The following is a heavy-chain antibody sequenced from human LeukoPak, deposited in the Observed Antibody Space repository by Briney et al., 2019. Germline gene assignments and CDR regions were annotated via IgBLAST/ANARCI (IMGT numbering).Heavy chain of an antibody. J-gene: IGHJ3*02. CDR3: ARTGYSSGWYGSFDI. D-gene: IGHD6-19*01. CDR1: GYSFTNYW. V-gene: IGHV5-51*01. CDR2: IYPGDSDT. Sequence: GESLKISCKGSGYSFTNYWIGCVRKMSGKSLEWMGIIYPGDSDTRYSPSFQGQVTISADKSIITAYLQWSSLKASDTAMYYCARTGYSSGWYGSFDIWGQGTLVTVS.